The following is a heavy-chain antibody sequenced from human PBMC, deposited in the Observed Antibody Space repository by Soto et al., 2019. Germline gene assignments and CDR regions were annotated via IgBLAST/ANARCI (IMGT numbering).Heavy chain of an antibody. V-gene: IGHV4-39*01. CDR3: ARHVNPWAQGAFDI. CDR1: GGSISSSSYY. CDR2: IYYSGST. Sequence: LETLSLTCTVSGGSISSSSYYWGWIRQPPGKGLEWIGSIYYSGSTYYNPSLKSRVTISVDTSKNQFSLKLSSVTAADTAVYYCARHVNPWAQGAFDIWGQGTMVTVSS. D-gene: IGHD7-27*01. J-gene: IGHJ3*02.